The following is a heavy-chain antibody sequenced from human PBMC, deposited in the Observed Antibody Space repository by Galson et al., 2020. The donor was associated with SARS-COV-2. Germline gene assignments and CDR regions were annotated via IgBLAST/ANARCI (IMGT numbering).Heavy chain of an antibody. Sequence: ASVTVSCKASRYTFNGYYMHWVRQAPGQGLEWMGWINPNSGGTNHAQKFQGWVTMTRDTSISTAYMELSRLKSDDTAVYYCARETGMTTLNVFDSWGQGTLVTVSS. D-gene: IGHD4-4*01. CDR1: RYTFNGYY. CDR3: ARETGMTTLNVFDS. V-gene: IGHV1-2*04. J-gene: IGHJ4*02. CDR2: INPNSGGT.